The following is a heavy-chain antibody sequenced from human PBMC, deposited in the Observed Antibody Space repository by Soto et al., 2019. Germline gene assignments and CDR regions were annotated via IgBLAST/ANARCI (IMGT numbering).Heavy chain of an antibody. D-gene: IGHD3-10*01. CDR2: IYNSGST. J-gene: IGHJ4*02. V-gene: IGHV4-59*01. CDR1: GGSISSYY. Sequence: QVQLQESGPGLVKPSETLSLTCTVSGGSISSYYWSWIRQPPGKGLEWIGFIYNSGSTNYNPSLRSRVPISMDTSRNQFPLRLSSVTAADAAVYYCARARYGSGTKPYYFDYWGQGTLVTVSS. CDR3: ARARYGSGTKPYYFDY.